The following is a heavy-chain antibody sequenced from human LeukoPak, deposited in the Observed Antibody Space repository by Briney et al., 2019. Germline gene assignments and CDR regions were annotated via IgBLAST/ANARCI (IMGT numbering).Heavy chain of an antibody. CDR3: ARASYYYGSGSYVRSRGPYYFDY. CDR1: GGSISNFY. J-gene: IGHJ4*02. Sequence: SETLSLTCTVSGGSISNFYWSWFRQPPGKGLEWIGYIYYSGTTNYNPSLKSRLTISVDTPKNHFSLRLSSVTAADTAVYYCARASYYYGSGSYVRSRGPYYFDYWGQGTLVTVSS. V-gene: IGHV4-59*12. CDR2: IYYSGTT. D-gene: IGHD3-10*01.